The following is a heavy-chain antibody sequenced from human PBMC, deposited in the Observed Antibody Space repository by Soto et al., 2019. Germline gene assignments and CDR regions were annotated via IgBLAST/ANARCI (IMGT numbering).Heavy chain of an antibody. CDR2: IWYDGSNK. CDR1: GFTFSSYG. Sequence: HPGGSLRLSCAASGFTFSSYGMHWVRQAPGKGLEWVAVIWYDGSNKYYADSVKGRFTISRDNSKNTLYLQMNSLRAEDTAVYYCARDLTRAPYRVGATVWFSPTGYWGQGTLVTVSS. CDR3: ARDLTRAPYRVGATVWFSPTGY. D-gene: IGHD1-26*01. J-gene: IGHJ4*02. V-gene: IGHV3-33*01.